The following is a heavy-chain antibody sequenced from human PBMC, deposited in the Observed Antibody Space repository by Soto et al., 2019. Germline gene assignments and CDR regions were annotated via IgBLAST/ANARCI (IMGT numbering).Heavy chain of an antibody. V-gene: IGHV4-39*01. CDR3: ARGGDLIAVAWAFDI. J-gene: IGHJ3*02. Sequence: QLQLQESGPGLVKPSETLTLTCTVSGGSISSSSYYWGWIRQPPGKGLELIVSIYYSRRTYYNPSLKSRVTISVDTYKNQFTLKLSSVPAADTAVYYCARGGDLIAVAWAFDIWGQGKMVTVS. D-gene: IGHD6-19*01. CDR2: IYYSRRT. CDR1: GGSISSSSYY.